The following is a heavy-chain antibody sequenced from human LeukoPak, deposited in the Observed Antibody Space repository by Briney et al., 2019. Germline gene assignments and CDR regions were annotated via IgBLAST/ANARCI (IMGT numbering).Heavy chain of an antibody. CDR3: AKTITMIVVDHDAFDI. V-gene: IGHV3-23*01. CDR1: GFTFSSYA. CDR2: VSGNGVST. D-gene: IGHD3-22*01. J-gene: IGHJ3*02. Sequence: PGGSLRLSCAASGFTFSSYAMSWVRQAPGKGLEWVSGVSGNGVSTDYADSAKGRFTISRDNSKNTLYLQMNSLRAEDTAVYYCAKTITMIVVDHDAFDIWGQGTMVTVSS.